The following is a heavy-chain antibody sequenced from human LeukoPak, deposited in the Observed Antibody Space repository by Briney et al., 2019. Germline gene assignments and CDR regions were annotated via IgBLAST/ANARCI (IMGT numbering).Heavy chain of an antibody. CDR3: ARDLEAANTYYFDY. CDR1: GFTVSSSY. Sequence: GGSLRLSCAASGFTVSSSYMSWVRQAPGKGLEWVSIISSAGTTYYADSVKGRFAISRDNSKNTVYLQVNSLRDEDTAVYYCARDLEAANTYYFDYWGQGTMVTVSS. D-gene: IGHD6-13*01. J-gene: IGHJ4*02. CDR2: ISSAGTT. V-gene: IGHV3-66*01.